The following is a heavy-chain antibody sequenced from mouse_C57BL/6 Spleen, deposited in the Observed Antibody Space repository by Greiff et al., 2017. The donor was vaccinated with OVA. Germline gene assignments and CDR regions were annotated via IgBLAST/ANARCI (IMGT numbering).Heavy chain of an antibody. Sequence: VQLQQSGAELVRPGASVTLSCKASGYTFTDYEMHWVKQTPVHGLEWIGAIDPETGGTAYNQKFKSKAILTADKSSSTAYMELRSLTSEDSAVYYCTRSPWNYWGQGTTLTVSS. CDR2: IDPETGGT. CDR1: GYTFTDYE. V-gene: IGHV1-15*01. CDR3: TRSPWNY. J-gene: IGHJ2*01.